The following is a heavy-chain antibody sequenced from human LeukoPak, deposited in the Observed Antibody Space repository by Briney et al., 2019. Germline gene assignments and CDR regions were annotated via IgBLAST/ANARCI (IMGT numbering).Heavy chain of an antibody. CDR1: GGSISSYY. D-gene: IGHD6-6*01. V-gene: IGHV4-4*07. J-gene: IGHJ4*02. CDR3: ASLSIAASYYFDY. CDR2: IYTSGST. Sequence: PSETLSLTCAVSGGSISSYYWSWIQQPAGKGLEWIGRIYTSGSTNYNPSLKSRVTISVDTSKNQFSLKLSSVTAADTAVYYCASLSIAASYYFDYWGQGTLVTVSS.